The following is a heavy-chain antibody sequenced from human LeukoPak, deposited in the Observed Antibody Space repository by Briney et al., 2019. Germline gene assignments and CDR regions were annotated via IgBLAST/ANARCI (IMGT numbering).Heavy chain of an antibody. CDR1: GGSFSGYY. CDR2: INHSGST. D-gene: IGHD2-15*01. J-gene: IGHJ3*02. V-gene: IGHV4-34*01. CDR3: ARGDRSCAFDI. Sequence: SETLSLTCAVYGGSFSGYYWSWIRQPPGKGLEWIGEINHSGSTNYNPSLKSRVTISVDTSKNQFSLKLSSVTAADTAVYYCARGDRSCAFDIWGQGTMVTVSS.